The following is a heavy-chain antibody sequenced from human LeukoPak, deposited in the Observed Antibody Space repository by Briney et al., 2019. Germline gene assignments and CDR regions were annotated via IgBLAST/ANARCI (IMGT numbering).Heavy chain of an antibody. CDR1: GGSFSGYY. CDR2: INHSGSA. J-gene: IGHJ4*02. V-gene: IGHV4-34*01. CDR3: ARGQGTVTTH. D-gene: IGHD4-17*01. Sequence: PSETLSLTCAVSGGSFSGYYWTWIRQPPGKGLGWIGEINHSGSANYSPSLSSRVTISLDMSENQFSLKLTSVTAADTAVYYCARGQGTVTTHWGQGTLVTVSS.